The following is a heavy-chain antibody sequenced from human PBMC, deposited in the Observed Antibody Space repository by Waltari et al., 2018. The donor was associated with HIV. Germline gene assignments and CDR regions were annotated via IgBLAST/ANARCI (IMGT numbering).Heavy chain of an antibody. Sequence: QVQLVQSGAEVKKPGASVKISCKTSGYSFTRYPIHWVRQAPGQGLEWMGRINHDYGLTKYSQKFQGRITITRDTSAAIVYMELTSLRSEDTAIYYCARDEAASAPVDYWGQGTRVSVSS. CDR1: GYSFTRYP. CDR2: INHDYGLT. J-gene: IGHJ4*02. D-gene: IGHD2-2*01. V-gene: IGHV1-3*01. CDR3: ARDEAASAPVDY.